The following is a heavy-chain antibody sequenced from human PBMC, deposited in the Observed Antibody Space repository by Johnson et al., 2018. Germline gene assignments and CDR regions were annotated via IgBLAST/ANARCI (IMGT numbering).Heavy chain of an antibody. CDR3: ARLINQLQLGFHYFDY. V-gene: IGHV4-59*01. J-gene: IGHJ4*02. CDR2: FYNTGNT. CDR1: GGSINSYY. D-gene: IGHD1-1*01. Sequence: QVQLQESGPGLVKSSETLSLTCTVSGGSINSYYWSWIRQPPGKGLEWIGSFYNTGNTNYNPSLKSRVTISVDTTKNQFSLKLSSVTAADTGVYYCARLINQLQLGFHYFDYWGQGTLVAVSS.